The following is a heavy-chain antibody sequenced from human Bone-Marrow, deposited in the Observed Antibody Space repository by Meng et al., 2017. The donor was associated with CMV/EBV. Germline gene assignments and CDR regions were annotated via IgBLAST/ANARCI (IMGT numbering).Heavy chain of an antibody. CDR1: GFTFDDYA. D-gene: IGHD3-3*01. CDR3: AKAYYDFWSGYYMDV. J-gene: IGHJ6*02. CDR2: ISWNSGSI. Sequence: GGSLRLSCAASGFTFDDYAMHWVRQAPGKGLEWVSGISWNSGSIDYADSVKGRFTISRDNAKNSLYLQMNSRRAEDTALYYCAKAYYDFWSGYYMDVWGQGTTVTVSS. V-gene: IGHV3-9*01.